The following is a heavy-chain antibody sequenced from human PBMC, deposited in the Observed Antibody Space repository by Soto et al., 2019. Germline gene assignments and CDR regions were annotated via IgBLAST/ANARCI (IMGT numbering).Heavy chain of an antibody. CDR1: GFTVSSNY. J-gene: IGHJ6*02. Sequence: GGSLRLSCAASGFTVSSNYMSWVRQAPGKGLEWVSVIYSGGSTYYADSVKGRFTISRDNSKNTLYLQMNSLRAEDTAVYYCARGSYVGTYYYYYGMDVWGQGTTVTVSS. CDR3: ARGSYVGTYYYYYGMDV. CDR2: IYSGGST. V-gene: IGHV3-53*01. D-gene: IGHD3-10*01.